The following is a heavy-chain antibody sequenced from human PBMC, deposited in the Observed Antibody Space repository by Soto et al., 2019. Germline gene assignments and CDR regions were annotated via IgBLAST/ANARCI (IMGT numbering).Heavy chain of an antibody. CDR3: ARGSTIVRGAPSWFDP. CDR2: IIPLAAIA. Sequence: QVQLVQSGAEVKKPGSSVKVSCKASGGTFSRYTINWVRQAPGQGLEWMGRIIPLAAIANYTQKCQGRVPVTVDKASTTAYMELSSLRSDDTAVYYCARGSTIVRGAPSWFDPWGQGTLVTVSS. CDR1: GGTFSRYT. J-gene: IGHJ5*02. V-gene: IGHV1-69*02. D-gene: IGHD3-10*01.